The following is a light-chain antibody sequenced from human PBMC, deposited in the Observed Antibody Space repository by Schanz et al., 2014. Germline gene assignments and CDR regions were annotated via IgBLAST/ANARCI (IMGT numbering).Light chain of an antibody. CDR3: QSYDSSLSGLV. V-gene: IGLV1-40*01. Sequence: SGLTQPPSVSGAPGQRVTICFPFLRPPLGSRSSLHWYQQLPGTAPKVLIYDTTNRPSGVPDRFSGSKSGTSASLAITGLQAEDEADYYCQSYDSSLSGLVFGGGTKLTVL. CDR1: RPPLGSRSS. CDR2: DTT. J-gene: IGLJ3*02.